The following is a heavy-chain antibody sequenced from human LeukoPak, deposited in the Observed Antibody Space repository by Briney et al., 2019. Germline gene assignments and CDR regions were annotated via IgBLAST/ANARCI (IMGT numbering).Heavy chain of an antibody. D-gene: IGHD3-22*01. CDR1: GFTFSSYA. Sequence: PGGSLRLSCAASGFTFSSYAMSWVRQAPGKGLEWVSAISGSGGSTYYADSVKGRFTISRDNSKNTLYLQMNSLRAEDTAVYYCAKDQKYYYDSSGYEDWGQGTLVTVSS. CDR2: ISGSGGST. CDR3: AKDQKYYYDSSGYED. J-gene: IGHJ4*02. V-gene: IGHV3-23*01.